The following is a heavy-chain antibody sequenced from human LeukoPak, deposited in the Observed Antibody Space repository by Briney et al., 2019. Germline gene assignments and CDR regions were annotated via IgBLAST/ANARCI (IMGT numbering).Heavy chain of an antibody. Sequence: SETLSLTCAVYGGSFSGYYWSWIRQPPGKGLEWIGEINHSGSTNYNPSRKIRVTISVDTSKNQFSLKLSSVTAADTAVYYCARVGNRRVYDYVWGSYPYFDYWGQGTLVTVSS. CDR3: ARVGNRRVYDYVWGSYPYFDY. J-gene: IGHJ4*02. D-gene: IGHD3-16*01. V-gene: IGHV4-34*01. CDR1: GGSFSGYY. CDR2: INHSGST.